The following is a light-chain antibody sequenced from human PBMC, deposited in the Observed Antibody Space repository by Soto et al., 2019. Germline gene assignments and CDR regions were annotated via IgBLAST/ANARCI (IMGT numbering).Light chain of an antibody. J-gene: IGKJ2*01. V-gene: IGKV1-33*01. CDR1: QDITNY. Sequence: DLQMTQSPSSLSASVGDRVTITCQASQDITNYLNWYQQKPGKAPKLLIYDASTLETGVPSRFRGSGSGTDFTLTISSLQPEDFATYYCQQYDNVEYTFGQGTNLEIK. CDR3: QQYDNVEYT. CDR2: DAS.